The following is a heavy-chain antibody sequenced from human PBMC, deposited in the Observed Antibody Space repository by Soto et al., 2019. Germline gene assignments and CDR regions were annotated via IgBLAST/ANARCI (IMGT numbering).Heavy chain of an antibody. CDR3: TRLQRRWLSSDS. Sequence: QLQLQESGPGLVKPSETLSLTCTVSGGSISNSSYYWGWIRQPPGKGLEWIGHIYYTGTSYSNPSLKGRVTFSVDTSKNQFSLKLNSMTAADTAVFYSTRLQRRWLSSDSWGQGTLVTVSS. CDR1: GGSISNSSYY. D-gene: IGHD5-12*01. J-gene: IGHJ4*02. V-gene: IGHV4-39*01. CDR2: IYYTGTS.